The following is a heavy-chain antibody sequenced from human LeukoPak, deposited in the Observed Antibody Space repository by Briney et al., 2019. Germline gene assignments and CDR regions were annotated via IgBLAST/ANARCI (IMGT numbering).Heavy chain of an antibody. CDR2: IGPSDGNT. D-gene: IGHD4-17*01. V-gene: IGHV3-23*01. CDR1: GFTFSKYA. Sequence: QPGESLRLSCAASGFTFSKYAMSWVRQAPGKGLQWVSAIGPSDGNTFYADSVKGRFTISRDNSKNTLSLQMNSLRAEDTALYYCAKDSSVPYGITDWGQGTLVTVS. J-gene: IGHJ4*02. CDR3: AKDSSVPYGITD.